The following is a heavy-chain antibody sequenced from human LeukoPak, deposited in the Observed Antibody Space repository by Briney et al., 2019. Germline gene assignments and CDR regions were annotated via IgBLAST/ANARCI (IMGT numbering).Heavy chain of an antibody. D-gene: IGHD3-9*01. CDR3: AKASNYDILTGLALDY. V-gene: IGHV3-9*01. Sequence: PGRSLRLSCAASGFTFDDYAMHWVRQAPGKGLEWVSGISWNSGSIGYADSVKGRFTISRDNAKNSLYLQMNSLRAEDTALYYCAKASNYDILTGLALDYWGQGTPVTVSS. CDR2: ISWNSGSI. CDR1: GFTFDDYA. J-gene: IGHJ4*02.